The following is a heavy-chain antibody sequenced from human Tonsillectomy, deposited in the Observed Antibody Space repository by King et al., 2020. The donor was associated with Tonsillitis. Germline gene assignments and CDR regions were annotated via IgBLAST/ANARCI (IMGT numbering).Heavy chain of an antibody. CDR3: ARAILYDFWSGYYLPDS. CDR1: GGSISSSSYY. J-gene: IGHJ4*02. V-gene: IGHV4-39*07. CDR2: IYYSGST. Sequence: QLQESGPGLVKPSETLSLTCTVSGGSISSSSYYWGWIRQPPGKGLEWIGSIYYSGSTYYNPSLKSRVTISVDTSKNQFSLKLSSVTAADTAVYYCARAILYDFWSGYYLPDSWGQGTLVTVSS. D-gene: IGHD3-3*01.